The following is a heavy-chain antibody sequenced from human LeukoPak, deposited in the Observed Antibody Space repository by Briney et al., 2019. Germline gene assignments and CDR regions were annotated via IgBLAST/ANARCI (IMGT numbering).Heavy chain of an antibody. D-gene: IGHD3-3*01. CDR3: ARDVSGSWSTDY. V-gene: IGHV3-30*03. Sequence: PGGSLRLSCAASGFTFSSYGMHWVRQAPGKGLEWVAVISEDGSNMYYAGSVKGRFTISRDNSKNTLDLQMDALRAEDTAVYYCARDVSGSWSTDYWGQGTLVTVSS. CDR2: ISEDGSNM. J-gene: IGHJ4*02. CDR1: GFTFSSYG.